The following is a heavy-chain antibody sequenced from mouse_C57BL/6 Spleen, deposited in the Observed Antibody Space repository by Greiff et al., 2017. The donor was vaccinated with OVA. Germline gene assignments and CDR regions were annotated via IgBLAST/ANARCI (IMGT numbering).Heavy chain of an antibody. V-gene: IGHV1-55*01. CDR1: GYTFTSYW. CDR3: ARVATTVVAGGY. CDR2: IYPGSGST. J-gene: IGHJ2*01. Sequence: QVQLQQSGAELVKPGASVKMSCKASGYTFTSYWITWVKQRPGQGLEWIGDIYPGSGSTNYNEKFKSKATLTVDTSSSTAYMQLSSLTSEDSAVYYCARVATTVVAGGYWGQGTTLTVSS. D-gene: IGHD1-1*01.